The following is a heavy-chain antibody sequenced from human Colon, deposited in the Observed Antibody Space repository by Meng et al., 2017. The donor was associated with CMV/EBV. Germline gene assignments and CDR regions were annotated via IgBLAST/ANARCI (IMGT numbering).Heavy chain of an antibody. J-gene: IGHJ4*02. CDR3: ARGRPNWSGVLDY. Sequence: QFQLVQSGAEVKEPWASVLVSCRSSGYTFTSYGINWVRQAPGQGLEWMGWISGSTGYTNRAQKFQGRVTMTTDTSTSTAYLALTSLTSNDTAVYYCARGRPNWSGVLDYWGQGTLVTVSS. CDR1: GYTFTSYG. CDR2: ISGSTGYT. D-gene: IGHD1-1*01. V-gene: IGHV1-18*01.